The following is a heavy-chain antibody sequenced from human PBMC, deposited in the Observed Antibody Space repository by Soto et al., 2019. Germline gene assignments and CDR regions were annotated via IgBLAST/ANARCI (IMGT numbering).Heavy chain of an antibody. Sequence: PGGSLRLSCAASGFTVSSNYMSWVRQAPGKGLEWVSVIYSGGSTYYADSVKGRFTISRDNSKNTLYLQMNSLRAEDTAVYYCASINVVVVVAATPLGAFDIWGQGTMVTVSS. CDR3: ASINVVVVVAATPLGAFDI. CDR2: IYSGGST. V-gene: IGHV3-66*01. CDR1: GFTVSSNY. J-gene: IGHJ3*02. D-gene: IGHD2-15*01.